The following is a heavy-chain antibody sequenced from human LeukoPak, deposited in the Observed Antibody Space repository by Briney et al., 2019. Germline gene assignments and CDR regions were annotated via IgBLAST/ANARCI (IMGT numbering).Heavy chain of an antibody. J-gene: IGHJ4*02. CDR2: ISGDGYST. CDR3: ARNVMGATNY. CDR1: GFTFSTYT. D-gene: IGHD1-26*01. Sequence: GGSLRLSCAASGFTFSTYTMAWVRQAPGGGLEWVSGISGDGYSTYYADSVKGRFAISRDNAKNSLYLQMSSLRAEDTAVYYCARNVMGATNYWGQGTLVTVSS. V-gene: IGHV3-23*01.